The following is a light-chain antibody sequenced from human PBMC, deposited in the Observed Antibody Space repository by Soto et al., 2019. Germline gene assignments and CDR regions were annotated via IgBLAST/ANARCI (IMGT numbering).Light chain of an antibody. CDR3: KKYNGAPFT. J-gene: IGKJ3*01. V-gene: IGKV1-27*01. Sequence: DIQMTQSPSSLSASVGDRVTITCRASQGIANYLAWYQQKPGKVHKLLIYAASTLEPGVQSRFSGSGFGTDFTLSIRSLQPEDFATYYCKKYNGAPFTFGPGTKVDIK. CDR2: AAS. CDR1: QGIANY.